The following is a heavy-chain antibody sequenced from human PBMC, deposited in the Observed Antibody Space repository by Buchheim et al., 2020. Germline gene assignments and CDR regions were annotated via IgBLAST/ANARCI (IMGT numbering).Heavy chain of an antibody. J-gene: IGHJ3*02. Sequence: EAQLVESGGGLVQPGGSLRLSCAASRFIFSAHWMNWVRQTPGKGLEWVADIHPAGNGKYYVDFVKGRFTISRDNAENSLYLEMNSLRVEDTAMYYCAREGARMGAFDIWGQGT. CDR1: RFIFSAHW. D-gene: IGHD1-26*01. CDR3: AREGARMGAFDI. V-gene: IGHV3-7*01. CDR2: IHPAGNGK.